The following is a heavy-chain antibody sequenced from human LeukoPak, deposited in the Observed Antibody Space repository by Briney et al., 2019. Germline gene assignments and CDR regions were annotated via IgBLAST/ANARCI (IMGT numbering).Heavy chain of an antibody. CDR1: GGSISSSS. V-gene: IGHV3-21*01. D-gene: IGHD3-22*01. CDR2: ISSSSSYI. Sequence: PSETLSLTCSVSGGSISSSSYYWGWIRQAPGKGLEWVSSISSSSSYIYYADSVKGRFTISRDNAKNSLYLQMNSLRAEDTAVYYCARDQGIVVVTLLDYWGQGTLVTVSS. J-gene: IGHJ4*02. CDR3: ARDQGIVVVTLLDY.